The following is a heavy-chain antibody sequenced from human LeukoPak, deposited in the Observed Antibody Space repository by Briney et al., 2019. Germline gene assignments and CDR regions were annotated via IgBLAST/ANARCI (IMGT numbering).Heavy chain of an antibody. D-gene: IGHD6-13*01. CDR1: GFTFSSYA. CDR3: AKDRNPQYSSSRYSPLSQSNNWFDP. Sequence: GGSLRLSCAASGFTFSSYAMSWVRQAPGKGLEWVSAISGSGGSTYYADSVKGRFTISRDNSKNTLYLQMNSLRAEDTAVYYCAKDRNPQYSSSRYSPLSQSNNWFDPWGQGTLVTVSS. J-gene: IGHJ5*02. V-gene: IGHV3-23*01. CDR2: ISGSGGST.